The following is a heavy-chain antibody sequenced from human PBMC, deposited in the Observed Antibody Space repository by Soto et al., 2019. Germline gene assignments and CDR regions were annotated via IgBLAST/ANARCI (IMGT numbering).Heavy chain of an antibody. D-gene: IGHD3-22*01. Sequence: SETLSLTCTVSGGSISNYYWNWIRQSPGKGLEWIGYVSYSGNINYSPSLKSRVTISVDTSKNQFSLNLTSVTAADTAVYYCARGSSGYFPTLFWFWGQGTLVTVSS. CDR3: ARGSSGYFPTLFWF. V-gene: IGHV4-59*01. CDR2: VSYSGNI. J-gene: IGHJ4*01. CDR1: GGSISNYY.